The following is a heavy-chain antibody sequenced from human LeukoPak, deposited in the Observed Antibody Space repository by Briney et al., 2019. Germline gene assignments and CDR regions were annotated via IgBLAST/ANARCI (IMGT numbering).Heavy chain of an antibody. D-gene: IGHD2-21*02. Sequence: SETLSLTCAVYCGSFRGYYWSGIRQPPGKGLEWIGEINHSGSTNHNPSLKSRVTISVDTSKNEFSLKLSSVTAADTAVYYCARGRRDIVVLTAMGELLDYWGQGTLVTVSS. CDR3: ARGRRDIVVLTAMGELLDY. V-gene: IGHV4-34*01. CDR2: INHSGST. J-gene: IGHJ4*02. CDR1: CGSFRGYY.